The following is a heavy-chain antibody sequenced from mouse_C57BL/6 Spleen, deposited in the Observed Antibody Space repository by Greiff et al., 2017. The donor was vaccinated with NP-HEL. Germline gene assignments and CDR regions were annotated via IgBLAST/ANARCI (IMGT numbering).Heavy chain of an antibody. Sequence: EVMLVESGGGLVKPGGSLKLSCAASGFTFSDYGMHWVRQAPEKGLEWVAYISSGSSTIYYADTVKGRFTISRDNAKNTLFLQMTSLRSEDTAMYYCAKLTGTSLSFDVWGTGTTVTVSS. CDR2: ISSGSSTI. V-gene: IGHV5-17*01. D-gene: IGHD4-1*01. CDR3: AKLTGTSLSFDV. CDR1: GFTFSDYG. J-gene: IGHJ1*03.